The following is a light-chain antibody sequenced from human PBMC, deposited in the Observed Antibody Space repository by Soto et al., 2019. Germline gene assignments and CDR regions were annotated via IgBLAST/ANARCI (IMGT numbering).Light chain of an antibody. CDR2: NVS. CDR1: QTVTNNH. J-gene: IGKJ1*01. Sequence: EIVLTQSPDTLSLSPGGRATLSCRASQTVTNNHLAWYQQKPGQAPRLLIYNVSRRATGIPDRFSGSGSGTDFTLTISRLEPEDFAVYYYQQYGTSPTWTFGLGTRVEVK. CDR3: QQYGTSPTWT. V-gene: IGKV3-20*01.